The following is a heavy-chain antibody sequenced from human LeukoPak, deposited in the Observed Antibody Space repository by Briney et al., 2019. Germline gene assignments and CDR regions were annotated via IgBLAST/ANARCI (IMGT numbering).Heavy chain of an antibody. V-gene: IGHV1-69*05. Sequence: ASVKVSCKASGGTFSSYAISWVRQAPGQGLEWMGGIIPIFGTANYAQKFQGRVTITTDESTSTAYMELSSLRSEDAAVYYCAIAVTSPNGYWGQGTLVTVSS. CDR1: GGTFSSYA. CDR2: IIPIFGTA. CDR3: AIAVTSPNGY. D-gene: IGHD2-2*01. J-gene: IGHJ4*02.